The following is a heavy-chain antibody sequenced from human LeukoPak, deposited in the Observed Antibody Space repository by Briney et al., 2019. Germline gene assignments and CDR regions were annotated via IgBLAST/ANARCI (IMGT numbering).Heavy chain of an antibody. Sequence: GGSLRLSCAASGFTFSSYWTSWVRQAPGKGLEWVANLKQDGSEKNYVDSVKGRFTISRDNAKNSLYLQMNSLRVEDTAVYYCARERVTTTSFDYWGQGVLVTVSS. CDR2: LKQDGSEK. CDR1: GFTFSSYW. V-gene: IGHV3-7*01. CDR3: ARERVTTTSFDY. J-gene: IGHJ4*02. D-gene: IGHD2/OR15-2a*01.